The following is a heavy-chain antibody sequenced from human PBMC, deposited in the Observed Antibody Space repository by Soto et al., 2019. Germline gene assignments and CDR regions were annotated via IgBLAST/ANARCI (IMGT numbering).Heavy chain of an antibody. CDR3: ATNHDDISGRTPLLFDS. CDR1: GDSIGTGGYY. V-gene: IGHV4-31*01. D-gene: IGHD3-22*01. Sequence: QVQLQESGPGLVKPSQTLSLTCTVSGDSIGTGGYYWDWIRQHPRKVPEWIGYIHYSGNTYYNPSLKSQLTLSLDTSKNQFSLHLSSVTAADTAVYYCATNHDDISGRTPLLFDSWGQGTLVTVSS. J-gene: IGHJ4*02. CDR2: IHYSGNT.